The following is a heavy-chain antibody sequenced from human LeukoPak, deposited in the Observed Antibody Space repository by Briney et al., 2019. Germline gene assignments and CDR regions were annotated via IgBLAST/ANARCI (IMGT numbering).Heavy chain of an antibody. CDR1: GFTVSSNY. J-gene: IGHJ6*03. CDR2: IYSGGSA. Sequence: GGSLRLSCTASGFTVSSNYMSWVRQAPGKGLEWVSVIYSGGSAYYADSVKGRFTISRDNAKNSLYLQMNSLRAEDTAVYYCARDGRITIFGVVAYYYMDVWGKGTTVTVSS. V-gene: IGHV3-53*01. CDR3: ARDGRITIFGVVAYYYMDV. D-gene: IGHD3-3*01.